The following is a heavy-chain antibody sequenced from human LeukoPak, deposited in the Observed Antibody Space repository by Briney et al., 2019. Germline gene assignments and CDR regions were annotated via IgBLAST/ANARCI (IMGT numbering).Heavy chain of an antibody. V-gene: IGHV4-59*01. CDR2: IFNGGTT. CDR3: ASRPADSTWHGVFDY. J-gene: IGHJ4*02. CDR1: GGSISSYY. D-gene: IGHD6-13*01. Sequence: SETLSLTCTVSGGSISSYYWSWIRQPPGKGLEWIGYIFNGGTTNYNPSLKSRVTMSIDTSSDQFSLRLSSVTTADTAIYYCASRPADSTWHGVFDYWSQGTLVTVSS.